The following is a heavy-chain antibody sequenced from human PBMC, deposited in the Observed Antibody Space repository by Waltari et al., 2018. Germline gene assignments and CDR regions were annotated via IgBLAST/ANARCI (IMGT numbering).Heavy chain of an antibody. CDR1: GGTFSSYA. V-gene: IGHV1-69*04. CDR3: ARVLAPNYRDYGMDV. D-gene: IGHD3-3*02. Sequence: QVQLVQSGAEVKKPGSSVKVSCKASGGTFSSYAISWVRQAPGQGLEWMGRIIPILGIANYAQKFQGRVTITADKSTSTAYMELSSLRSEDTAVYYCARVLAPNYRDYGMDVWGQGTTVTVSS. J-gene: IGHJ6*02. CDR2: IIPILGIA.